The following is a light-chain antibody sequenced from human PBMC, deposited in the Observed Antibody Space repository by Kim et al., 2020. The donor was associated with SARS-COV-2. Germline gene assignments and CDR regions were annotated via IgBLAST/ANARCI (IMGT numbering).Light chain of an antibody. CDR3: QQLDSYPPFT. J-gene: IGKJ3*01. CDR2: ATS. V-gene: IGKV1-9*01. CDR1: QVITSY. Sequence: DIQLTQSPSFLSASVGDRVTITCRASQVITSYLAWYQQKPGRAPNLLIYATSTLQSGVPSRFSGSGSGTEFTLTISKLQPEDFATYYCQQLDSYPPFTFGPGTKVDIK.